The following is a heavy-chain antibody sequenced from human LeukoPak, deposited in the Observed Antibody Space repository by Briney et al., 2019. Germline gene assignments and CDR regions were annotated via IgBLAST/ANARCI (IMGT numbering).Heavy chain of an antibody. CDR1: GGSISSFY. V-gene: IGHV4-59*12. D-gene: IGHD6-19*01. J-gene: IGHJ4*02. Sequence: PSETLSLTCTVSGGSISSFYWSWIRQPPGKGLEWIGYIYYSGSTSYNPSLKSRVTISVNTSKNQFSLKLSSVTAADTAVYYCARDYRYSSGWYYFDYWGQGTLVTVSS. CDR3: ARDYRYSSGWYYFDY. CDR2: IYYSGST.